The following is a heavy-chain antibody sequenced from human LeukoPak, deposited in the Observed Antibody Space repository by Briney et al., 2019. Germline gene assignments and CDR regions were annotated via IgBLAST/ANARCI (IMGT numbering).Heavy chain of an antibody. CDR2: INPNSGGT. J-gene: IGHJ4*02. Sequence: ASVKVSCTASGYTFTGYYMHWVRQAPGQGLEWMGWINPNSGGTNYAQKFQGRVTMTRDTSISTAYMELSRLRSDDTAVYYCARGVLWSSRQLFDYWAREPWSPSPQ. CDR1: GYTFTGYY. D-gene: IGHD3-10*01. V-gene: IGHV1-2*02. CDR3: ARGVLWSSRQLFDY.